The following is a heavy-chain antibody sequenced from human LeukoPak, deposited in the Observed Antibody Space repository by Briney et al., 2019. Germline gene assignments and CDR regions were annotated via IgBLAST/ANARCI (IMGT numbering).Heavy chain of an antibody. CDR1: GFTFSSYW. J-gene: IGHJ3*02. CDR3: ARDVTYSGTYHDVCDI. CDR2: INSDGSRT. D-gene: IGHD1-26*01. Sequence: PGGSLRLSCAASGFTFSSYWMHWVRQAPGKGLVWVSRINSDGSRTSYADSVKGRFAVSRDNAKNTLYLQMNSLRAEDTAVYYCARDVTYSGTYHDVCDIWGQGTMVTVSS. V-gene: IGHV3-74*01.